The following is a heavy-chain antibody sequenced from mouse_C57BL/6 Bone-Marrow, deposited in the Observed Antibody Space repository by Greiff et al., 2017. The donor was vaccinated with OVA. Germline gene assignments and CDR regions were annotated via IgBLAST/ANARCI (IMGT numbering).Heavy chain of an antibody. V-gene: IGHV1-19*01. Sequence: EVQLQQSGPVLVKPGASVKMSCKASGYTFTDYYMNWVQQSHGKSLEWIGVINPYNGGTSYNQKFKGKATLTVDKSSSTAYMELNSLTSEDSAVYYCARTLYDSYGWGQGTTLTVSS. CDR2: INPYNGGT. D-gene: IGHD1-1*01. CDR3: ARTLYDSYG. CDR1: GYTFTDYY. J-gene: IGHJ2*01.